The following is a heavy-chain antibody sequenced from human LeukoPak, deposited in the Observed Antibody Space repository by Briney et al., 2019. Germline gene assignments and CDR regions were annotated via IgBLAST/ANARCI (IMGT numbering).Heavy chain of an antibody. V-gene: IGHV4-34*01. J-gene: IGHJ4*02. Sequence: SETLSLTHAVYGGSFRGYYWSWIRQPPARGLEGMGEINHSGSNNYNPSLKSGVSISVDTSKNQFSLKMSAVTAADTAVYYCARGVDALLWTGVSDYWGQGTLVTVSS. CDR2: INHSGSN. CDR1: GGSFRGYY. CDR3: ARGVDALLWTGVSDY. D-gene: IGHD3/OR15-3a*01.